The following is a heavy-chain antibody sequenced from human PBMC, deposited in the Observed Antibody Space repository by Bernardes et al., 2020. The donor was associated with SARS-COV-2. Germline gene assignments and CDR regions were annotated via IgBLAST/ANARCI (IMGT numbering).Heavy chain of an antibody. CDR3: TPWGPYQTPSGGGYYFNY. V-gene: IGHV3-15*01. D-gene: IGHD7-27*01. Sequence: GGSLRLSCAASGFSLSDVWVSWVRQAPGKGLEWVGRIKNRAAGGTIEYAAPVKGRFIISRDDSENTVYVQMNSLKIEDTAVYYCTPWGPYQTPSGGGYYFNYWGQRTLVTVSS. CDR2: IKNRAAGGTI. CDR1: GFSLSDVW. J-gene: IGHJ4*02.